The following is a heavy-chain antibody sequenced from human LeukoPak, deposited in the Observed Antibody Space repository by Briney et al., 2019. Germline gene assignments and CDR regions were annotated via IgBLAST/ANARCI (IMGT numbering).Heavy chain of an antibody. CDR2: MNPNSGNT. CDR1: GYTFTSYD. D-gene: IGHD3-10*01. V-gene: IGHV1-8*01. Sequence: ASVKVSCKASGYTFTSYDINWVRQATGQGLEWMGWMNPNSGNTGYAQKFQGRVTMTRNTSISTAYMELSSLRAEDTAVYYCARAQLLWFGELPYNDWFDPWGQGTLVTVSS. CDR3: ARAQLLWFGELPYNDWFDP. J-gene: IGHJ5*02.